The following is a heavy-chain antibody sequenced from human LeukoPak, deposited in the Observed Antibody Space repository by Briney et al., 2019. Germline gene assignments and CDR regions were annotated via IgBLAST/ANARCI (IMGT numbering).Heavy chain of an antibody. CDR1: GYTFNGYY. J-gene: IGHJ4*02. D-gene: IGHD6-19*01. Sequence: GASVKVSCKASGYTFNGYYKHWVRQDPGQGLEWMGWINPNSGGTNYAQKFQGRVTMTRDTSISTAYVELSRLRSDDTAMYYCARSSGWKYNIDYWGQGTLVTVSS. CDR2: INPNSGGT. CDR3: ARSSGWKYNIDY. V-gene: IGHV1-2*02.